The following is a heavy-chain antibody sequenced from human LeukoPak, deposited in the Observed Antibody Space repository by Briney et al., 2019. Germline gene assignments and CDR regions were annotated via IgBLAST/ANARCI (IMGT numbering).Heavy chain of an antibody. D-gene: IGHD1-7*01. CDR1: GGTFSSYA. V-gene: IGHV1-69*13. CDR2: IIPIFGTA. Sequence: GASVKVSCKASGGTFSSYAISWVRQAPGQGLEWMGGIIPIFGTANYAQKFQGRVTITEDESTSTAYMELSSLRSEDTAVYYCARDSYRTRNYNWFDPWGQGTLVTVSS. J-gene: IGHJ5*02. CDR3: ARDSYRTRNYNWFDP.